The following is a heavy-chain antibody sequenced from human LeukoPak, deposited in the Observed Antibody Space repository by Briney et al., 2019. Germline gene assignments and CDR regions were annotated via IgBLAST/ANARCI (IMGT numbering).Heavy chain of an antibody. Sequence: GGSLRLSCAASGFTFTNYAMNWVRQAPGKGLEWVATVSYDGTDTSYADSVKGRFAIFRDNSKNTLFLQMTSLRIEDTAVYYCAKDREKPSQFDYWGQGTLVTVSS. V-gene: IGHV3-30*09. J-gene: IGHJ4*02. CDR2: VSYDGTDT. CDR3: AKDREKPSQFDY. CDR1: GFTFTNYA. D-gene: IGHD1-26*01.